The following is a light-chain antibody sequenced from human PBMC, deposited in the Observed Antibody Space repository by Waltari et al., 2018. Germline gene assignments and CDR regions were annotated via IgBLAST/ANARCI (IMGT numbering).Light chain of an antibody. Sequence: SYELTQPPSVSVSPGQTARITCSGDALPKQYAYWYQKKPGQAPVLVIYKDTERPSGIPERFSGSRSGTTVTLTISGVQTEDEADNYCQSADSRGTVVFGGGTELTVL. V-gene: IGLV3-25*03. J-gene: IGLJ2*01. CDR1: ALPKQY. CDR3: QSADSRGTVV. CDR2: KDT.